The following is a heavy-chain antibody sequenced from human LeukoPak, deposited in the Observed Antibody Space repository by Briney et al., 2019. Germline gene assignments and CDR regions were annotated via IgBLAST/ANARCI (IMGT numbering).Heavy chain of an antibody. Sequence: SETLSLTCTVSGGPISSYYWSWIRQPPGKGLEWIGYIYYSGSTNYNPSLKSRVTISVDTSKNQFSLKLSSVTAADTAVYYCARAGTVTLLFDIWGQGTMVTVSS. V-gene: IGHV4-59*01. CDR2: IYYSGST. D-gene: IGHD4-17*01. CDR3: ARAGTVTLLFDI. CDR1: GGPISSYY. J-gene: IGHJ3*02.